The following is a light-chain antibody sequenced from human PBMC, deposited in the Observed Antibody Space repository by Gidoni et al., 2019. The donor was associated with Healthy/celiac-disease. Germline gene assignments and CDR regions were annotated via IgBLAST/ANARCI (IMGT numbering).Light chain of an antibody. CDR2: WAS. V-gene: IGKV4-1*01. CDR1: QSVLYSSNNKKY. Sequence: IVMTQSPDSLAVSLGERATINCKSSQSVLYSSNNKKYLAWYQQKPGQPPKLLIYWASTRESGVPDRLSGSGSGTDFTLTISSLQAEDVAVYYCQQYYSTPLTFGGGTKVEIK. J-gene: IGKJ4*01. CDR3: QQYYSTPLT.